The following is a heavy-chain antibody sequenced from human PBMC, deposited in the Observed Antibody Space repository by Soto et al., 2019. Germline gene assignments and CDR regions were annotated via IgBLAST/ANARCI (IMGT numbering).Heavy chain of an antibody. J-gene: IGHJ4*02. V-gene: IGHV4-4*02. D-gene: IGHD3-10*01. CDR2: IYYSGST. CDR1: GGSISSSNW. Sequence: SETLSLTCAVSGGSISSSNWWSWVRQPPGKGLERIGYIYYSGSTNYNPSLKSRVTISVDTSKNQFSLKLSSVTAADLAVYYCAAHPMVRGVISFDYWGQGTLVTVS. CDR3: AAHPMVRGVISFDY.